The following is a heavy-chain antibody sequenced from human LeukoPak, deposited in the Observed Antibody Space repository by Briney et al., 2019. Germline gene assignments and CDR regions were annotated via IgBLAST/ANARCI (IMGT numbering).Heavy chain of an antibody. CDR3: ARARAFDY. CDR1: GFTFSSYA. J-gene: IGHJ4*02. V-gene: IGHV3-64*01. CDR2: IVSNGGAT. Sequence: PGGSLGLSCAASGFTFSSYAMHWVRQAPGKGLEYVSAIVSNGGATYYANSVKGRFTISRDNSKNTLYLQMGSLRAEDMAVYYCARARAFDYWGQGTPVIVSS.